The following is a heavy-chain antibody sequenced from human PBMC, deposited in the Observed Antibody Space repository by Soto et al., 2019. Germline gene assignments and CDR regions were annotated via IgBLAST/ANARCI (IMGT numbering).Heavy chain of an antibody. CDR1: GYSISSGYY. Sequence: SETLSLTCAVSGYSISSGYYWGWIRQPPGKGLEWIGSIYHSGRTYYNPSLKSRLTISLDTSKNQFSLKLTSVTAADTALYFCATTSGGFPYWGQGTLVTVSS. CDR3: ATTSGGFPY. V-gene: IGHV4-38-2*01. J-gene: IGHJ4*02. CDR2: IYHSGRT. D-gene: IGHD1-26*01.